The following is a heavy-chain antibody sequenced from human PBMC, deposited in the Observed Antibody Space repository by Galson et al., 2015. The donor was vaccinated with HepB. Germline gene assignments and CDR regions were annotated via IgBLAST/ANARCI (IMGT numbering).Heavy chain of an antibody. V-gene: IGHV3-11*01. J-gene: IGHJ4*02. D-gene: IGHD3-22*01. CDR2: ISSSASTI. Sequence: LRLSCAASGFTFSDYYMSWIRQAPGMGLEWVAYISSSASTIYYADSVKGRFTISRDNAKNSLSLQMNSLRAEDTAVYYCARGIVVEPSPDYWGQGTLVSVSS. CDR3: ARGIVVEPSPDY. CDR1: GFTFSDYY.